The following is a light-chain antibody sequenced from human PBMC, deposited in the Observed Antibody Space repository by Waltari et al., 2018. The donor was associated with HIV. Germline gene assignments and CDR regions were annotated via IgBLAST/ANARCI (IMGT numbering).Light chain of an antibody. V-gene: IGLV2-8*01. CDR1: SSDVGGPDF. CDR2: EVS. J-gene: IGLJ2*01. CDR3: SSYAGSNNYVL. Sequence: QSALTQPPSASGSPGHSVTISCTGTSSDVGGPDFVSWYQHHPGKVPKLLIYEVSKRPSGVPDRFSGSKSGNTASLTVSGLQGEDEGDYYCSSYAGSNNYVLFGGGTKLTVL.